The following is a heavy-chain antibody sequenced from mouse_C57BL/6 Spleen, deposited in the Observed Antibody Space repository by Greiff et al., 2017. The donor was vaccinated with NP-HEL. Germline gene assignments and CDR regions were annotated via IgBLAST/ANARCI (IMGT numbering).Heavy chain of an antibody. CDR2: IWSGGST. Sequence: VKVVESGPGLVQPSQSLSITCTVSGFSLTSYGVHWVRQSPGKGLEWLGVIWSGGSTDYNAAFISRLSISKDNSKSQVFFKMNSLQADDTAIYYCASHYYGSSYDYAMDYWGQGTSVTVSS. V-gene: IGHV2-2*01. CDR1: GFSLTSYG. CDR3: ASHYYGSSYDYAMDY. D-gene: IGHD1-1*01. J-gene: IGHJ4*01.